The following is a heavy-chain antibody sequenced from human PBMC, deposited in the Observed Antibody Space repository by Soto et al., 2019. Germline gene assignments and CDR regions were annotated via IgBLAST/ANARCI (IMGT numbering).Heavy chain of an antibody. CDR1: GGSVSSGGHY. D-gene: IGHD6-13*01. V-gene: IGHV4-31*03. CDR3: ASQCSTPRAQYF. J-gene: IGHJ4*02. CDR2: IYYSGST. Sequence: SETLSLTCSVSGGSVSSGGHYWGWIRQHPGKGLEWIGIIYYSGSTYYIPSLRSRVTMSLDTSKNQFSLNLSAVTAADTAVYYCASQCSTPRAQYFWGQGTLVTVSS.